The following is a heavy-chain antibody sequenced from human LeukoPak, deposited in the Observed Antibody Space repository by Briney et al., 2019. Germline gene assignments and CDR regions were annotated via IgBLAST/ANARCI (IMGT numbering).Heavy chain of an antibody. J-gene: IGHJ4*02. CDR3: AKDGSIAAAGTFDY. CDR2: IRYVGSNK. D-gene: IGHD6-13*01. CDR1: GFTFCSYG. V-gene: IGHV3-30*02. Sequence: PGGSLRLSCAAPGFTFCSYGMHCVREAPGKGLERVSFIRYVGSNKYYADSVKGRFTISRDNSKNTLYLQMNSLRAEDTAVYYCAKDGSIAAAGTFDYWGQGTLVTVSS.